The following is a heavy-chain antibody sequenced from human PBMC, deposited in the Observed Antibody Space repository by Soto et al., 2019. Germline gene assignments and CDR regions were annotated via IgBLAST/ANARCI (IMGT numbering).Heavy chain of an antibody. V-gene: IGHV1-18*01. CDR1: GYTFTSYG. D-gene: IGHD6-19*01. Sequence: WASVKVSCKASGYTFTSYGISWVRQAPGQGLEWVGWISAYNGNTNYAQKLQGRVTMTTDTSTSTAYMELRSLRSDDTAVYYCARDLIAVAGTSVDYWGQGTLVTVSS. CDR3: ARDLIAVAGTSVDY. J-gene: IGHJ4*02. CDR2: ISAYNGNT.